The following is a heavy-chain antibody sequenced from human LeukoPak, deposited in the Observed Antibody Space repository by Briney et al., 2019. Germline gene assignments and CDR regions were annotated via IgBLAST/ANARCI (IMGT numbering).Heavy chain of an antibody. CDR2: IYYSGST. V-gene: IGHV4-39*07. D-gene: IGHD3-10*01. CDR3: ARDRITMVRGVTSLGFDY. J-gene: IGHJ4*02. CDR1: GDSISSSSYC. Sequence: PSETPSLTCTVSGDSISSSSYCWGWIRQPPGKGLEWIGTIYYSGSTYYNPSLKSRVIVSSDMSKNQFSLMLTSVTAADTAVYYCARDRITMVRGVTSLGFDYWGQGTLVTVSS.